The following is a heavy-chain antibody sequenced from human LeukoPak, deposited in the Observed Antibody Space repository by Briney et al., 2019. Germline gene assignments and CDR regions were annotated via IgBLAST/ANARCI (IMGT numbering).Heavy chain of an antibody. J-gene: IGHJ6*02. D-gene: IGHD1-26*01. CDR3: ARDGGPSGSYYPYYYYYGMDV. CDR1: GGSISIYY. Sequence: SETLSLTCTVSGGSISIYYWSWIRQPAGKGLEWIGRIYTSGSTNYNPSLKSRVTISVDTSKNQFSLKLSSVTAADTAVYYCARDGGPSGSYYPYYYYYGMDVWGQGTTVTVSS. CDR2: IYTSGST. V-gene: IGHV4-4*07.